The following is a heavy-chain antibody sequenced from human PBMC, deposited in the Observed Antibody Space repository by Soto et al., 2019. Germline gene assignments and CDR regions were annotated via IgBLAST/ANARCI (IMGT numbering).Heavy chain of an antibody. CDR2: IWYDGSNK. V-gene: IGHV3-33*01. CDR1: GFTFSSYG. Sequence: PGGSLRLSCAASGFTFSSYGMHWVRQAPGKGLEWVAVIWYDGSNKYYADSVKGRFTISRDNSKNTLYLQMNSLRAEDTAVYYCARAGVGATISPSYYYYGMDVWGQGTTVTVSS. J-gene: IGHJ6*02. D-gene: IGHD1-26*01. CDR3: ARAGVGATISPSYYYYGMDV.